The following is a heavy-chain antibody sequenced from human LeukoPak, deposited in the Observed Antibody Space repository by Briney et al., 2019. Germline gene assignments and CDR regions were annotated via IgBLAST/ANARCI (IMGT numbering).Heavy chain of an antibody. Sequence: GGSLRLSCAASGFTFSDYYMSWIRQAPGKGLEWVSGINWNGGSTGYADSVKGRFTISRDNAKNSLYLQMSSLRAEDTAVYYCARDGGSSWYFDYWGQGALVTVSS. D-gene: IGHD6-13*01. CDR1: GFTFSDYY. V-gene: IGHV3-20*04. CDR3: ARDGGSSWYFDY. CDR2: INWNGGST. J-gene: IGHJ4*02.